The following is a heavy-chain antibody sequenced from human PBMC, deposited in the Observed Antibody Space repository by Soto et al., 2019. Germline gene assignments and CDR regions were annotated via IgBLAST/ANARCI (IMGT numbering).Heavy chain of an antibody. V-gene: IGHV5-51*01. CDR3: ARYARGDHYDFWSGYYNPPKVEYDYYGMDV. J-gene: IGHJ6*02. D-gene: IGHD3-3*01. CDR1: GYSFTSYW. Sequence: PGESLKISCKGSGYSFTSYWIGWVRQMPGKGLEWMGIIYPGDSDTRYSPSFQGQVTISADKSISTAYLQWSSLKASDTAMYYCARYARGDHYDFWSGYYNPPKVEYDYYGMDVWGQGTTVTVSS. CDR2: IYPGDSDT.